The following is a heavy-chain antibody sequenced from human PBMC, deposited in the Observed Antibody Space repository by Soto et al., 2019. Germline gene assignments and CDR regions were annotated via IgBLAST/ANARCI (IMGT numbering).Heavy chain of an antibody. Sequence: QVQLVQSGAEVKKPGSSVKVSCRASGGTFSNYAISWVRQAPGQGLEWMGGIVPAFGTPNYAQNLQGRITSTAEDSTTTVYMELSSLRAEYTAVYYGARGATIFGVAAYAYYEMEVWGQGTTVTVSS. D-gene: IGHD3-3*01. CDR2: IVPAFGTP. CDR3: ARGATIFGVAAYAYYEMEV. J-gene: IGHJ6*02. V-gene: IGHV1-69*01. CDR1: GGTFSNYA.